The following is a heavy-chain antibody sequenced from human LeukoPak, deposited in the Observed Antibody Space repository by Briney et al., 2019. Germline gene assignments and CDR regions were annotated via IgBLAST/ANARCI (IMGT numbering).Heavy chain of an antibody. CDR3: ARDLKSGYMDS. CDR2: IYSDGSNK. V-gene: IGHV3-33*01. Sequence: GKSLRLSCAASGSTFSSYGMHWVRQAPGKGLEWVGVIYSDGSNKYFIDSVKGRFTISRDNSKNTVFLQMNSLRVDDTAVYYCARDLKSGYMDSWGKGTLVTVSS. D-gene: IGHD3-3*01. CDR1: GSTFSSYG. J-gene: IGHJ4*02.